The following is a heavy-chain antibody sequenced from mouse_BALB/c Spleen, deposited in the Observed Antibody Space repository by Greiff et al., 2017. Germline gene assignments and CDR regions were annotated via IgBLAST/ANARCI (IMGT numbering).Heavy chain of an antibody. CDR1: GFTFNTYA. Sequence: EVHLVESGGGLVQPKGSLKLSCAASGFTFNTYAMNWVRQAPGKGLEWVARIRSKSNNYATYYADSVKDRFTISRDDSQSMLYLQMNNLKTEDTAMYYCVRREMDYWGQGTSVTVSS. J-gene: IGHJ4*01. CDR3: VRREMDY. CDR2: IRSKSNNYAT. V-gene: IGHV10-1*02.